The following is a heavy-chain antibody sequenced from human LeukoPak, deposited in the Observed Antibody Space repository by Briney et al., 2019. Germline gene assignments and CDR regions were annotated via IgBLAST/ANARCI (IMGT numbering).Heavy chain of an antibody. D-gene: IGHD3-22*01. J-gene: IGHJ4*02. CDR1: GDSVSSTSAA. V-gene: IGHV6-1*01. CDR2: TYYRSKWYN. Sequence: SQTLSLTCAISGDSVSSTSAAWTTIRQSPSRGLEGLGRTYYRSKWYNDYAVSVKSRIIINPDTSKNQSSLQLNSVTPEDTAVYYCARGHSGYYDYWGQGTLVTVSS. CDR3: ARGHSGYYDY.